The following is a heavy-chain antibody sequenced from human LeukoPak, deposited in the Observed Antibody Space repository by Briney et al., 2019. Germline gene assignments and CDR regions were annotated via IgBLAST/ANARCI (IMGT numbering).Heavy chain of an antibody. V-gene: IGHV3-7*01. D-gene: IGHD6-19*01. CDR3: ARGSVVSGWFYYYMDV. J-gene: IGHJ6*03. CDR2: TNQDGSQE. Sequence: GGSLRLSCVTSGFTFSSNFFSWVRQAPGKGLEWVANTNQDGSQEYYVDSVKGRFTISRDNAKNSLYLQMNSLRAEDTAVYYCARGSVVSGWFYYYMDVWGKGTTVTISS. CDR1: GFTFSSNF.